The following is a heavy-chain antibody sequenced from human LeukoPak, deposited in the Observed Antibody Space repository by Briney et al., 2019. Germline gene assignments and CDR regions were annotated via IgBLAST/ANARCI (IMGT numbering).Heavy chain of an antibody. CDR1: GFTFSNYL. V-gene: IGHV3-74*01. D-gene: IGHD6-19*01. CDR3: ARAPSGWYASDF. CDR2: INEGGSA. Sequence: GGSLRLSCAVSGFTFSNYLMHWVRQAPGKGLVWVSRINEGGSASYADSVKGRFTISRDNGKNTVYLRMNSLRAEDTAVYFCARAPSGWYASDFWGQGALVTVSS. J-gene: IGHJ4*02.